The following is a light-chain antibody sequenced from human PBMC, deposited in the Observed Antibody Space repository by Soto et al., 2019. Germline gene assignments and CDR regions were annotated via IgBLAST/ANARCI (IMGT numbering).Light chain of an antibody. J-gene: IGKJ1*01. CDR3: QQYNDWPQS. Sequence: EIGMTLSPGTLPLCRGEGASLSCRSSQRVSTYLAWYQQIPGQAPTLLIYGASTRATGIPARFSGSGSGTEFSLAISSLQSEDFAVYYCQQYNDWPQSFGLGTKVDIK. CDR1: QRVSTY. CDR2: GAS. V-gene: IGKV3-15*01.